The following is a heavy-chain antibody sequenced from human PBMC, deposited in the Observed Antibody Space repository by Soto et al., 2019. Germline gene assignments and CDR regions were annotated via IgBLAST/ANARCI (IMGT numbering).Heavy chain of an antibody. Sequence: QLQLQESGPGLVKPSETLSLTCTVSAGSISSSIYYWGCIRQPPGKGLEWIGSIYYSGSTHYNPSLKSRVTISVDTSKNQFSLNLSSVTAADTAVYYCARGNYDPLTGRMGLFDYWGQGSLVTVSS. CDR3: ARGNYDPLTGRMGLFDY. D-gene: IGHD3-9*01. CDR1: AGSISSSIYY. CDR2: IYYSGST. V-gene: IGHV4-39*01. J-gene: IGHJ4*02.